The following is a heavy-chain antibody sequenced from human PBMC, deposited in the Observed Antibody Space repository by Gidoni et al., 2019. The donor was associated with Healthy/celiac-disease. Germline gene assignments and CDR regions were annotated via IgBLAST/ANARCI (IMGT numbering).Heavy chain of an antibody. Sequence: QVQLQQWGAGLLKPSETLSLTCAVYGWSFSGYYWSWIRQPPGKGLEWIGESNHSGSTNYNPSLKSRVTISVDTSKNQFSLKLSSVTAADTAVYYCARVIAAAGTRWFDPWGQGTLVTVSS. CDR2: SNHSGST. J-gene: IGHJ5*02. CDR1: GWSFSGYY. V-gene: IGHV4-34*01. CDR3: ARVIAAAGTRWFDP. D-gene: IGHD6-13*01.